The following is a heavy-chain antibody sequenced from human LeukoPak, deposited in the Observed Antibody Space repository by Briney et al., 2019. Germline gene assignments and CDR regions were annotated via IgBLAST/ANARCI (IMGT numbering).Heavy chain of an antibody. Sequence: GGSLRLSCAASGFTVSSNYMSWVRQAPGKGLEWVSVIYSGGSTYYADSVKGRFTISRDNSKNTLYLQMNSLGAEDTAVYYCARVDYGDYLSWFDPWGQGTLVTVSS. CDR1: GFTVSSNY. D-gene: IGHD4-17*01. V-gene: IGHV3-66*01. CDR3: ARVDYGDYLSWFDP. J-gene: IGHJ5*02. CDR2: IYSGGST.